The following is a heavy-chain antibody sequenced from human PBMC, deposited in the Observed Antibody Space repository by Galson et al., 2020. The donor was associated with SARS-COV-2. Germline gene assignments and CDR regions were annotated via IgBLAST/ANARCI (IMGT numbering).Heavy chain of an antibody. D-gene: IGHD3-22*01. CDR1: GGSISSGSYY. J-gene: IGHJ3*02. CDR3: ARSHDSNGNALDI. Sequence: SETLSLTCTVSGGSISSGSYYWSWIRQPAGKELEWIGRIHSTGSTNYNPSLKSRVTISVDTSKNQFSLRLSSVTAADTAVYSCARSHDSNGNALDIWGQGTMVTVSS. V-gene: IGHV4-61*02. CDR2: IHSTGST.